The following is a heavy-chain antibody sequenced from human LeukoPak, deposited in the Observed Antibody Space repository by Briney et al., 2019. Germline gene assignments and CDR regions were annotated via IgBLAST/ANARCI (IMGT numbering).Heavy chain of an antibody. D-gene: IGHD6-6*01. CDR1: GYSLTSYW. CDR3: ARGIEYTSSSLPFDY. Sequence: GESLKISCKGSGYSLTSYWIGWVRQMPGKGLEWMGIIYPGDSDTRYSPSFQGQVTISADKSVTTAYLQWRSLKASDTAMYFCARGIEYTSSSLPFDYWGQGTLVTVSS. J-gene: IGHJ4*02. CDR2: IYPGDSDT. V-gene: IGHV5-51*01.